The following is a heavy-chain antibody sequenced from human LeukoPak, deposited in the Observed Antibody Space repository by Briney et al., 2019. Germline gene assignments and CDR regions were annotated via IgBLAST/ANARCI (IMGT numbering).Heavy chain of an antibody. CDR1: GGSISSYY. Sequence: SETLSLTCTVSGGSISSYYWSWIRQPPGKGLEWIGYIYYSGSTNYNPSLKSRVTISVDTSKNQFSLKLSSVTAADTAVYYCARDRVRGNSNPFFDYWGQGTLVTVSS. J-gene: IGHJ4*02. D-gene: IGHD4-11*01. V-gene: IGHV4-59*01. CDR3: ARDRVRGNSNPFFDY. CDR2: IYYSGST.